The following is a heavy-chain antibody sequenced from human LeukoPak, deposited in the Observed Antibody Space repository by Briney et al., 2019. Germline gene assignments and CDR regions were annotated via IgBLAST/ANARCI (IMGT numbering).Heavy chain of an antibody. CDR3: QTVTTSDAFDI. J-gene: IGHJ3*02. CDR1: GGTFSSYA. D-gene: IGHD4-17*01. CDR2: IIPIFGTA. V-gene: IGHV1-69*06. Sequence: SVKVSCKASGGTFSSYAISWVRQAPGQGLEWMGGIIPIFGTANYAQKFQGRVTITADKSTSTAYMELSSLRSEDTAVYYCQTVTTSDAFDIWGQGTMVTVSS.